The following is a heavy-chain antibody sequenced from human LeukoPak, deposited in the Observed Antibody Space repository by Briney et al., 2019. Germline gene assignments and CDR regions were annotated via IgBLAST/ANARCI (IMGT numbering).Heavy chain of an antibody. Sequence: ASVKVSCKASGYTFTSYYMHWVRQAPGQGLEWMGIINPSGGSTSYAQKFQGRVTMTRDMSTSTVYMELSSLGSEDTAVYYCARQEYDYVWGSYRPDAFDIWGQGTMVTVSS. CDR2: INPSGGST. J-gene: IGHJ3*02. CDR1: GYTFTSYY. D-gene: IGHD3-16*02. CDR3: ARQEYDYVWGSYRPDAFDI. V-gene: IGHV1-46*01.